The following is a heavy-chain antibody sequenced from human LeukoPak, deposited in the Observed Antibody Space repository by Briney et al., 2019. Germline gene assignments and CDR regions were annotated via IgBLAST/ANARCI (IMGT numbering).Heavy chain of an antibody. CDR2: INHSGST. V-gene: IGHV4-34*01. CDR3: ARWYYYGSGGYYYYGMDV. Sequence: SETLSLTCAVYGGSFSGYYWSWIRQPPGKGLEWIGEINHSGSTNYNPSLKSRVTISVDTSKNQFSLKLSSVTAADTAVYYCARWYYYGSGGYYYYGMDVWGQGTTVTVSS. D-gene: IGHD3-10*01. J-gene: IGHJ6*02. CDR1: GGSFSGYY.